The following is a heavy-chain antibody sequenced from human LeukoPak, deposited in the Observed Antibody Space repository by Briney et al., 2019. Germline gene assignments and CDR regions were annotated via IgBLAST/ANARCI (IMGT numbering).Heavy chain of an antibody. CDR1: GGTFSNYA. CDR3: ARDRQMIESDYFDY. Sequence: ASVKVSCKASGGTFSNYAINWVRQAPGQGLEWMGGIIPLFGTANYAQKFQGRVTISAVESMSTAYMQLSSLRSVDTAVYYCARDRQMIESDYFDYWAREPWSPSPQ. D-gene: IGHD3-22*01. V-gene: IGHV1-69*13. J-gene: IGHJ4*02. CDR2: IIPLFGTA.